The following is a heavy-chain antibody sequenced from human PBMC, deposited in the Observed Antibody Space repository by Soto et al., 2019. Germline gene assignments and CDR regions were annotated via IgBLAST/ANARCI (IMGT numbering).Heavy chain of an antibody. CDR1: GFTFNTYA. V-gene: IGHV3-23*01. CDR2: ISGSGDST. J-gene: IGHJ4*02. D-gene: IGHD4-17*01. CDR3: AKVGGMTTVTTWYDY. Sequence: EVQLLESGGGLVQPGGSLRLSCAASGFTFNTYAMSWVRQAPWKGLEWVSGISGSGDSTYYADSVKGRFTISRDNSKNTLYLQINSLRAEDTAVYYCAKVGGMTTVTTWYDYWGQGTLVTVSS.